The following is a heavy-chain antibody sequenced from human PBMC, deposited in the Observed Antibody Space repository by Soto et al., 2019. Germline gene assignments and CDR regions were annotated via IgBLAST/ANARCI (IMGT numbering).Heavy chain of an antibody. Sequence: EASVKVSCKASGYTFTSYGISWVRQAPGQGLEWMGWISAYNGNTNYAQKLQGRVTMTTDTSTSTAYMELRSLRSDDTAVYYCARDRQFIAVAGNFYYWGQGTLVTVSS. J-gene: IGHJ4*02. CDR1: GYTFTSYG. CDR2: ISAYNGNT. CDR3: ARDRQFIAVAGNFYY. D-gene: IGHD6-19*01. V-gene: IGHV1-18*01.